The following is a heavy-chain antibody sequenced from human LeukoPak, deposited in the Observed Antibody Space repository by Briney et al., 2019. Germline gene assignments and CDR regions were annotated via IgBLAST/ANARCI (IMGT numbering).Heavy chain of an antibody. CDR1: GGSLSGYY. D-gene: IGHD5-18*01. CDR2: INHSGST. J-gene: IGHJ4*02. V-gene: IGHV4-34*01. Sequence: SETLSLTCAVYGGSLSGYYWSWIRQPPGKGLEWIGEINHSGSTNYNPSLKSRVTISVDTSKNQFSLKLSSVTAADTAVYYCVRGYSYGYFDYWGQGTLVTVSS. CDR3: VRGYSYGYFDY.